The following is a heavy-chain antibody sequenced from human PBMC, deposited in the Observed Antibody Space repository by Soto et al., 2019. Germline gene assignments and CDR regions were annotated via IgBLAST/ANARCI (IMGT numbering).Heavy chain of an antibody. CDR1: GFTFTRYS. CDR3: ARESEDLTSNFDY. J-gene: IGHJ4*02. CDR2: ISSTTNYI. V-gene: IGHV3-21*01. Sequence: KTGRSLRLSCAASGFTFTRYSMNWVRQAPGKGLEWVSSISSTTNYIYYADSMKGRFTVSRDNAKNSVYLDMNSLSAEDTAVYYCARESEDLTSNFDYWGQGTLVTVSS.